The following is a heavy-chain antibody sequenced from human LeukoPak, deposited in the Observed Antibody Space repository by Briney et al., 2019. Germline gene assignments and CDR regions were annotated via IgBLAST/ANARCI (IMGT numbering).Heavy chain of an antibody. V-gene: IGHV1-8*01. J-gene: IGHJ4*02. CDR2: MNPNSGNT. CDR3: ARGDRYFDWLLSLLDY. Sequence: GASVKVSCKASGCTFTSYDINWVRQATGQGLEWMGWMNPNSGNTGYAQKFQGRVTMTRNTSISTAYMELSSLRSEDTAVYYCARGDRYFDWLLSLLDYWGQGTLVTVAS. CDR1: GCTFTSYD. D-gene: IGHD3-9*01.